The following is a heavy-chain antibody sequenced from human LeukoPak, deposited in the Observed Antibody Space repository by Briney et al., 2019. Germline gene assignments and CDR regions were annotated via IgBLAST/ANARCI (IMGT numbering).Heavy chain of an antibody. V-gene: IGHV3-23*01. CDR3: AKFISSGRRGGFDC. D-gene: IGHD6-19*01. Sequence: GGSLRLSCAASGFTFSSYAMSWVRQAPGKGLEWASAISGSGGSTYYADSVKGRFTISRDNSKNTLYLQMNSLRAEDTAVYYCAKFISSGRRGGFDCWGQGTLVTVSS. J-gene: IGHJ4*02. CDR2: ISGSGGST. CDR1: GFTFSSYA.